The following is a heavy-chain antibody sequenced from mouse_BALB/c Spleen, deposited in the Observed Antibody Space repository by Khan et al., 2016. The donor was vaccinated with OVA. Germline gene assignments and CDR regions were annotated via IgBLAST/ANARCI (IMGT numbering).Heavy chain of an antibody. CDR1: GYTFTNYG. J-gene: IGHJ1*01. CDR3: AIHRHWYFDA. Sequence: QIQLVQSGPELKKPGETVKISCKASGYTFTNYGMNWVKQAPGKGLKWMGWINTYTGEPTYADDYKGRFAFSLETSASTAYLQINNLKNEDTATYFCAIHRHWYFDAWGAGTTVTVSS. V-gene: IGHV9-3-1*01. CDR2: INTYTGEP.